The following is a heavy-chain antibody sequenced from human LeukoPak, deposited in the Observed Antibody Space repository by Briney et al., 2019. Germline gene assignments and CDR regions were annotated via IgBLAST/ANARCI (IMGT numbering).Heavy chain of an antibody. J-gene: IGHJ4*02. CDR3: ARDFWSGYYTWYFDY. V-gene: IGHV3-66*01. D-gene: IGHD3-3*01. CDR2: IYSGGST. CDR1: GFTVSSNY. Sequence: PGGSLRLSCAASGFTVSSNYMSWVRQAPGKGPEWVSVIYSGGSTYYADSVKGRFTISRDNSKNTLYLQMNSLRAEDTAVYYCARDFWSGYYTWYFDYWGQGTLVTVSS.